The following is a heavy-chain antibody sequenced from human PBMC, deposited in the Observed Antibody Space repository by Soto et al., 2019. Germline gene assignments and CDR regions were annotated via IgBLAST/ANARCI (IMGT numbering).Heavy chain of an antibody. CDR1: GGSISSYY. CDR3: ARDPPPYYYDSSGYSV. D-gene: IGHD3-22*01. V-gene: IGHV4-59*01. J-gene: IGHJ4*02. Sequence: PSETLSLTCTVSGGSISSYYWSWIRQPPGKGLEWIGYIYYSGSTNYNPSLKSRVTISVDTSKNQFSLKLSSVTAADTAVYYCARDPPPYYYDSSGYSVWGQGTLVTVSS. CDR2: IYYSGST.